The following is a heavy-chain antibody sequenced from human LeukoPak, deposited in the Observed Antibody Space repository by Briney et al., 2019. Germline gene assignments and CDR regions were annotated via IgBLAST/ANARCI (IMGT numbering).Heavy chain of an antibody. CDR3: TTEFKELGSFFYFYYMDV. J-gene: IGHJ6*03. CDR2: IKTKSEGGTT. Sequence: AGGSLRLSCTASGFTFSNAGMNWVRQAPGKGLEWVGRIKTKSEGGTTDYAAPAKGRFTISRDDSKNALFLQMDSLKSDDTAMYYCTTEFKELGSFFYFYYMDVWGTGTTVTISS. V-gene: IGHV3-15*01. D-gene: IGHD3-10*01. CDR1: GFTFSNAG.